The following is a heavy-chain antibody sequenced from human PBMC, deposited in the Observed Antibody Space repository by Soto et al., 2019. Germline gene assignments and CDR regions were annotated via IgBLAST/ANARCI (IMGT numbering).Heavy chain of an antibody. V-gene: IGHV6-1*01. CDR1: GDSVSSNSAA. Sequence: SQTLSLTCAISGDSVSSNSAAWNWIRQSPSRGLEWLGRTYYRSKWYNDYAVSVKSRITINPDTSKNQFSLQLNSVTPEDTAVYYCARLLPFYYGSGSYYNVFDYWGQGTLVTVSS. D-gene: IGHD3-10*01. CDR3: ARLLPFYYGSGSYYNVFDY. J-gene: IGHJ4*02. CDR2: TYYRSKWYN.